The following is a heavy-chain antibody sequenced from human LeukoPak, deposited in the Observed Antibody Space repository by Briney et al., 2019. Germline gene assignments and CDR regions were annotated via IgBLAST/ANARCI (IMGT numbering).Heavy chain of an antibody. D-gene: IGHD3-10*01. CDR2: VSCGSTYT. V-gene: IGHV3-11*03. J-gene: IGHJ4*02. Sequence: GGSLRLSCAASGFTFSDCYMNWIRQAPGKGLEWVSYVSCGSTYTNYADSVKGRFTVSRDNAKNSLSLQMSSLRAEDTAVYYSARSPYESGTPPTRLEDWGQGTLVTVSS. CDR1: GFTFSDCY. CDR3: ARSPYESGTPPTRLED.